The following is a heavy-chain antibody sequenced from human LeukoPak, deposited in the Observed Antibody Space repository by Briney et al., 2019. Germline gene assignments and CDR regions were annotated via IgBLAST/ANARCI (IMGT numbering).Heavy chain of an antibody. Sequence: GGSLRLSCAASGFTFSSYSMNWVRQAPGKGLEWVSSISSSSSYIYYADSVKGRFTISRDNAKNSLYLQMNSLRAEDTAVYYCARYCSSTSCYAEAGYYGMDVWGQGTTVTVSS. V-gene: IGHV3-21*01. CDR3: ARYCSSTSCYAEAGYYGMDV. D-gene: IGHD2-2*01. J-gene: IGHJ6*02. CDR1: GFTFSSYS. CDR2: ISSSSSYI.